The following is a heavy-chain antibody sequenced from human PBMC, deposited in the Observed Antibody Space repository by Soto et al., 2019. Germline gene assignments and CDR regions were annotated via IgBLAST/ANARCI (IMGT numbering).Heavy chain of an antibody. CDR3: AADRPGTRDPSYYGMDV. D-gene: IGHD1-7*01. J-gene: IGHJ6*02. V-gene: IGHV1-58*01. CDR2: IVVGSGNT. Sequence: GASVNVSCKASGFTFTSSAVQWVRQARGQRLEWIGWIVVGSGNTNYAQKFQERVTITRDMSTSTAYMELSSLRSEDTAVYYCAADRPGTRDPSYYGMDVWGQGTTVTVSS. CDR1: GFTFTSSA.